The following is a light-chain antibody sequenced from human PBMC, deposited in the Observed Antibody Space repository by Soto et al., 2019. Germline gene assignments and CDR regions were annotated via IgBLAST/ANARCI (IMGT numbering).Light chain of an antibody. CDR2: DDT. V-gene: IGKV1-5*01. Sequence: DIQITQYPSSLHAPAGLSVTITCRASQNISAWLAWYQQKPGQAPKVLICDDTNMQRGVPSRFSGSGSGTDFTLTISSLQPEDFATYYCRQLNSYPLTFGQGTRVEI. CDR1: QNISAW. J-gene: IGKJ5*01. CDR3: RQLNSYPLT.